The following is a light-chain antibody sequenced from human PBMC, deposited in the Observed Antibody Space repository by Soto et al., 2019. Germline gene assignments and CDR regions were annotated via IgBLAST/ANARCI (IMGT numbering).Light chain of an antibody. V-gene: IGKV4-1*01. CDR3: QQYYSSRT. CDR2: WSS. Sequence: DTVMTQSPDSLAVSLGERATINCKSSQRVLYSSDNKNYLAWYQQKPGQPPKLLIYWSSTRESGVPDRCSGSGSGTDFSLTINRLQAEDVAVYYCQQYYSSRTFGGGTRVEIK. CDR1: QRVLYSSDNKNY. J-gene: IGKJ4*01.